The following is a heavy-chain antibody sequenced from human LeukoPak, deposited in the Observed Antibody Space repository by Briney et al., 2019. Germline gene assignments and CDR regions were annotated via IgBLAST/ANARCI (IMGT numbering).Heavy chain of an antibody. J-gene: IGHJ6*04. V-gene: IGHV3-30*18. CDR3: AKSRLVAVVAAYMAV. Sequence: TGRSLRLSCAASGFTFSSYAMHWVRQAPGKGLEWVTIISYDASNKYYADSVKGRFTISRDNSKNTLYLQLDSLRPEDTAVYYCAKSRLVAVVAAYMAVWGEGTTVTVSS. CDR1: GFTFSSYA. D-gene: IGHD2-15*01. CDR2: ISYDASNK.